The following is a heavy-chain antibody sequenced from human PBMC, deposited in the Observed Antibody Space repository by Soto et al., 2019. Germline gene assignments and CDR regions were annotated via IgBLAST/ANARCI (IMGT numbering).Heavy chain of an antibody. CDR3: ARGGVVDYGDYNT. V-gene: IGHV1-69*02. CDR1: GATLSNYI. J-gene: IGHJ5*02. CDR2: IIPILGIP. Sequence: QVKLVQSGAEVRKPGSSVKVSCETSGATLSNYIIGWVRQAPGQGLEWMGRIIPILGIPNFSQSFQDRLTITADRSTSTIYMELSSLRSADTAIYFCARGGVVDYGDYNTWGQGTLVTVSS. D-gene: IGHD4-17*01.